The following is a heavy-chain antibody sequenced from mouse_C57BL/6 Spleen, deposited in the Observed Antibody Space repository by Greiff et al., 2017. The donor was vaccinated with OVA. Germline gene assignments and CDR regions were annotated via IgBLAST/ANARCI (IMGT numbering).Heavy chain of an antibody. CDR2: IDPEDGET. CDR3: ASLTSTVSY. J-gene: IGHJ3*01. CDR1: GFTIHDYY. V-gene: IGHV14-2*01. D-gene: IGHD1-1*01. Sequence: VHVQQSGAELVQPGASVKLSCTASGFTIHDYYMHWVKQRTEQGLEWIGRIDPEDGETKYAPKFQGKATITADTSSNTAYLQLSSLTSDDTAVYYCASLTSTVSYWGQGTLAIVSA.